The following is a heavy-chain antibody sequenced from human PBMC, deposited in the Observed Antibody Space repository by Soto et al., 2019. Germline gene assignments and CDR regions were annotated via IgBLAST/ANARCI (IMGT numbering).Heavy chain of an antibody. CDR3: ARRYYDSSGYYFWFDP. CDR2: IYYSGST. Sequence: TLSLTCTVSGGSISSGGYYWSWIRQHPGKGLEWIGYIYYSGSTYYNPSLKSRVTISVDTSKNQFSLKLSSVTAADTAVYYCARRYYDSSGYYFWFDPWGQGTLVTVS. V-gene: IGHV4-31*03. D-gene: IGHD3-22*01. J-gene: IGHJ5*02. CDR1: GGSISSGGYY.